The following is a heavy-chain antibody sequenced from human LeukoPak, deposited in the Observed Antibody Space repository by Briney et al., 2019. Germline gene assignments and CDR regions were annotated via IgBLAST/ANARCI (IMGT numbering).Heavy chain of an antibody. D-gene: IGHD2-15*01. J-gene: IGHJ4*02. CDR1: GFTFSSYS. CDR3: ARVRYCSGGSCYSPFDY. V-gene: IGHV3-21*01. Sequence: PGGSLRLSCAASGFTFSSYSMNWVRQAPGKGLEWVSSISSSSSYIYYADSVKGRFTISRDNAKNSLYLQMNSLRAEDTAVYYCARVRYCSGGSCYSPFDYWGQGTRVTVSS. CDR2: ISSSSSYI.